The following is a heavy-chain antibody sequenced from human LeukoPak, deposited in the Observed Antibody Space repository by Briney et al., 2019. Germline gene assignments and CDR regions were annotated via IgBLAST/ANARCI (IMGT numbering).Heavy chain of an antibody. CDR2: ISGSGGST. Sequence: GGSLRLSCAASGFTFSSYAMSWVRQAPGKGLEWVSVISGSGGSTFYADSVKGRFTISRDTSKNTLYLQMNSLRAEDTAVYYCAKDIAVSFYHYMDVWGKGTTVTVSS. CDR1: GFTFSSYA. J-gene: IGHJ6*03. CDR3: AKDIAVSFYHYMDV. V-gene: IGHV3-23*01. D-gene: IGHD6-19*01.